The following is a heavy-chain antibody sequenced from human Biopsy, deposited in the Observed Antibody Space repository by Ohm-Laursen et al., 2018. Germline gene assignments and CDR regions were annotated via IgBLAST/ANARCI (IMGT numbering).Heavy chain of an antibody. J-gene: IGHJ4*02. CDR3: ARSMTTMVRRRSYYFDY. CDR1: GFTFSSYW. V-gene: IGHV3-7*01. D-gene: IGHD3-10*01. CDR2: IKQDGSET. Sequence: SLRLSCTASGFTFSSYWMSWVRQAPGKGLEWVANIKQDGSETYFVDSVKGRFTISRDSAKSSLYLQMNGLRAEDTAVYYCARSMTTMVRRRSYYFDYWGQGTLVTVSS.